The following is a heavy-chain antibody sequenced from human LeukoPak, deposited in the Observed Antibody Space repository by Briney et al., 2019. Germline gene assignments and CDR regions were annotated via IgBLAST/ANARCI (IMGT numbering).Heavy chain of an antibody. CDR3: ARQGPRDYDYVWGSYPPDALDI. CDR2: INHSGST. J-gene: IGHJ3*02. D-gene: IGHD3-16*02. V-gene: IGHV4-34*01. CDR1: GGSFSGYY. Sequence: SETLSLTCAVYGGSFSGYYWSWIRQPPGKGLEWIGEINHSGSTNYNPSLKSRVTISVDTSKNHFSLKLSSVTAADTAVYYCARQGPRDYDYVWGSYPPDALDIWGQGTMVTVSS.